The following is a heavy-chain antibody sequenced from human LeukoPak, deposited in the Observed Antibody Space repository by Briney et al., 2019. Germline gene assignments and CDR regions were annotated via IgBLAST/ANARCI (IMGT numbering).Heavy chain of an antibody. Sequence: PGGSLRLSCAASGFTFSSYAMSWVRQAPGKGLEWVSDISGSGISTYYADSVKGRFTISRDNSKNTLYLQMNSLRAEDTAVYYCAKDHLPGIVVADRDYWGQGTLVTVSS. J-gene: IGHJ4*02. CDR3: AKDHLPGIVVADRDY. CDR1: GFTFSSYA. V-gene: IGHV3-23*01. D-gene: IGHD6-19*01. CDR2: ISGSGIST.